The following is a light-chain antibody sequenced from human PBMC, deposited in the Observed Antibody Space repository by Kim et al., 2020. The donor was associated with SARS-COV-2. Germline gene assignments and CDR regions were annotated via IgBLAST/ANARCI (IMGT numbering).Light chain of an antibody. CDR3: QQFGGSSWT. CDR1: QSVSSNY. CDR2: DAS. Sequence: EIVSTQSPGTLSLSPGERATLSCRASQSVSSNYLAWFQQKPGQAPRLLIYDASSRAPGIPDRVSGSGSGTDFTLTISRVEPEDFAVYYCQQFGGSSWTFGQGTKVDIK. J-gene: IGKJ1*01. V-gene: IGKV3-20*01.